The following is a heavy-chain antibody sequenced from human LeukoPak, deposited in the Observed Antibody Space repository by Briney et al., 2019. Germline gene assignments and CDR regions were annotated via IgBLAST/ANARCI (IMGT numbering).Heavy chain of an antibody. CDR2: MSSSGSNI. Sequence: GGSLRLSCAASGFTFSSYEMNGVRQAPGKGVEWVSYMSSSGSNIYYADSVKGRFTISRDNAKNSLYLQMNSLRAEDTAVYYCARDPTLYGDYFDYWGQGTLVTVSS. J-gene: IGHJ4*02. V-gene: IGHV3-48*03. CDR1: GFTFSSYE. CDR3: ARDPTLYGDYFDY. D-gene: IGHD3-16*01.